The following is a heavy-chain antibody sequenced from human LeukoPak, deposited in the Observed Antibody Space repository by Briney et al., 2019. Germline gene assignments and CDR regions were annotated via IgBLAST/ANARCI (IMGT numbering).Heavy chain of an antibody. CDR3: ARALGAAAGLFFDS. D-gene: IGHD6-13*01. Sequence: GGSLRLSCAASGFTFSSFAMHWVRQAPGKGLEYVSAITPNGGSTYYANSVKGRFTISRDDSKNTLYLQMGSLKVEDMAVYYCARALGAAAGLFFDSWGQGALVTVSS. V-gene: IGHV3-64*01. CDR2: ITPNGGST. J-gene: IGHJ4*02. CDR1: GFTFSSFA.